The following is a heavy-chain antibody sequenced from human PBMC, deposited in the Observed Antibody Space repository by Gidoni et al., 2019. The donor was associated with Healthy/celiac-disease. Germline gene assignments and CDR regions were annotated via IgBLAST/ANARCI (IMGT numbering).Heavy chain of an antibody. J-gene: IGHJ4*02. D-gene: IGHD3-22*01. CDR2: IIPIFGTA. CDR1: GGTFSSYA. V-gene: IGHV1-69*01. CDR3: ATSGYDSSGHVDY. Sequence: QVQLVQSGAEVKKPGSSVKVSCTASGGTFSSYAISGVRPAPGQGLEWMGGIIPIFGTANYAQKFQGRVTITADESTSTAYMELSSLRSEDTAVYYCATSGYDSSGHVDYWGQGTLVTVSS.